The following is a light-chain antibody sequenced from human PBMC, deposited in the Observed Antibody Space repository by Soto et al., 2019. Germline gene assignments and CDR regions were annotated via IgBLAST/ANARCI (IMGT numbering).Light chain of an antibody. CDR3: QQYHSYPWT. V-gene: IGKV1-5*03. J-gene: IGKJ1*01. CDR2: LAS. Sequence: DIQMTQSPSTLSASVVDRVSITCRASQSISSWLAWYQQIPGKAPSLLIYLASSLESGVPSRFSGSGSGREFTLTISSLQPGDFATYYCQQYHSYPWTFGQGTKVEI. CDR1: QSISSW.